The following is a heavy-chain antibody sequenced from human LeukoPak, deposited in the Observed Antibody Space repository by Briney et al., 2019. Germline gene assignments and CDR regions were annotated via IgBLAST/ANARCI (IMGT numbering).Heavy chain of an antibody. CDR2: INHSGST. D-gene: IGHD3-9*01. Sequence: SETLSLTCAVYGESFSGYYWSWIRQPPGKGLEWIGEINHSGSTNYNPSLKSRVTISVDTSKNQFSLKLNSVTAADTAVYYCAKDLSPQDYDILTGLDYWGQGTLVTVSS. CDR3: AKDLSPQDYDILTGLDY. CDR1: GESFSGYY. V-gene: IGHV4-34*01. J-gene: IGHJ4*02.